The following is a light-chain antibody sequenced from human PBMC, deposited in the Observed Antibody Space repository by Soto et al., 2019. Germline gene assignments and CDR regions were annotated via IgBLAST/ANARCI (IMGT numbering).Light chain of an antibody. CDR1: QSISAKH. Sequence: EIVLTQSPGLLSSSPGETAILSCRASQSISAKHLAWYQLRPGQSPRLLIYGASGRATGVPGRFSGSGSGTEFTLTISSLQAEDVAVYYCQQHYSTPLTFGQGTRLEIK. CDR2: GAS. J-gene: IGKJ5*01. CDR3: QQHYSTPLT. V-gene: IGKV3-20*01.